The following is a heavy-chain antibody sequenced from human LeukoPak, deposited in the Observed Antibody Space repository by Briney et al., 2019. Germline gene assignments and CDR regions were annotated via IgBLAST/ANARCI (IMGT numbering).Heavy chain of an antibody. V-gene: IGHV4-59*01. D-gene: IGHD6-19*01. CDR1: GGSLNNYY. J-gene: IGHJ4*02. CDR2: IYYTGST. CDR3: ARGKLHSSGWYPFDY. Sequence: SEALPLTCTVSGGSLNNYYWSWIRQSPGKGLEWIGYIYYTGSTDSSPSLKSRITISVDTSKSQFSLKLNSVTAADTALYYCARGKLHSSGWYPFDYWGQGTLVTVSS.